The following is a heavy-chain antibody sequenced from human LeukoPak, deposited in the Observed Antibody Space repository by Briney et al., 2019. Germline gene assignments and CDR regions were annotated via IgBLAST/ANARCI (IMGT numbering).Heavy chain of an antibody. Sequence: GGSLRLSCAASGFTFSSYWMNWARQAPAKGLEWVASINHNGNVNYYVDSVKGRFTISRDNAQNTLFLQMDSLRPEDTAVYYCVRSLRSADFWGQGTLVTVSS. CDR2: INHNGNVN. CDR1: GFTFSSYW. V-gene: IGHV3-7*01. CDR3: VRSLRSADF. J-gene: IGHJ4*02.